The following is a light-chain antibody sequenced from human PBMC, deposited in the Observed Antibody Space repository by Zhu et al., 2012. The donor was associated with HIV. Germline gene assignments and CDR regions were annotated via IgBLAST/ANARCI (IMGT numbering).Light chain of an antibody. J-gene: IGKJ4*01. V-gene: IGKV3-20*01. CDR3: HQYATSPLT. Sequence: ENVLTQSPGTLSLSPGERATLSCWASQSVPSNYLAWFQQKPGQAPRLLIYGASNRATGIPARFRGGVSGTDFTLTISSLEPEDFAVYYCHQYATSPLTFGGGTKGGD. CDR2: GAS. CDR1: QSVPSNY.